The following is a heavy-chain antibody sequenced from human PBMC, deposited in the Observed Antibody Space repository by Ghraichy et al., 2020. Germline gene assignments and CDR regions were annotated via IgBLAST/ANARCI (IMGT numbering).Heavy chain of an antibody. CDR3: AQGGAAAGHSAAYYYYYGMDV. V-gene: IGHV3-30*02. J-gene: IGHJ6*02. CDR2: IRYDGSNK. Sequence: GESLNISCAASGFTFSSYGMHWVRQAPGKGLEWVAFIRYDGSNKYYADSVKGRFTISRDNSKNTLYLQMNSLRAEDTAVYYCAQGGAAAGHSAAYYYYYGMDVWGQGTTVTVSS. D-gene: IGHD6-13*01. CDR1: GFTFSSYG.